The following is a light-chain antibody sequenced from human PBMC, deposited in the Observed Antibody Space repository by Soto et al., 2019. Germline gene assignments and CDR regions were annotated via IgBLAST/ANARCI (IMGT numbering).Light chain of an antibody. J-gene: IGKJ4*01. Sequence: EIVMTQSPATLSVSPGERATLSCRASRSVSSNLAWYQQKPGQAPRLLIYDATTRATGIPARFSGSGSGTEFTLTISSLQSEDFAVYYCQQYNFWPPLTFGGGTKLEIK. V-gene: IGKV3-15*01. CDR2: DAT. CDR3: QQYNFWPPLT. CDR1: RSVSSN.